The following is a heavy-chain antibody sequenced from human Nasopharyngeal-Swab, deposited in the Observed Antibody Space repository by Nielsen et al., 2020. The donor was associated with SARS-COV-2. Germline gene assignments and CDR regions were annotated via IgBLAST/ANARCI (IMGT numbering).Heavy chain of an antibody. CDR2: IYYSGST. V-gene: IGHV4-61*01. J-gene: IGHJ6*02. D-gene: IGHD5-24*01. CDR1: GGSVSSGSYY. CDR3: ARVSWDGYYYYYGLDV. Sequence: SETLSLTCTVSGGSVSSGSYYWSWIRQPPGKGLEWIGYIYYSGSTNYNPSVKSRVTISVDTSKNQFSLKLSSVTAADTAVYYCARVSWDGYYYYYGLDVLGQGTMVTVSS.